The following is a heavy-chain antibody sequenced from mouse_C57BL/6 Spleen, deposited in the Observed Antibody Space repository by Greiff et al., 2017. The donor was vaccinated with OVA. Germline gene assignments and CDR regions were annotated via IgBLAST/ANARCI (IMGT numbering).Heavy chain of an antibody. CDR1: GYTFTDYE. CDR2: IDPETGGT. Sequence: QVQLQQSGAELVRPGASVTLSCKASGYTFTDYEMHWVKQTPVHGLEWIGAIDPETGGTAYNQKFKGKAILTADKSSSTAYMELRSLTSEDSAVYYCTRGGITTVVAPPDYWGQGTTLTVSS. V-gene: IGHV1-15*01. J-gene: IGHJ2*01. CDR3: TRGGITTVVAPPDY. D-gene: IGHD1-1*01.